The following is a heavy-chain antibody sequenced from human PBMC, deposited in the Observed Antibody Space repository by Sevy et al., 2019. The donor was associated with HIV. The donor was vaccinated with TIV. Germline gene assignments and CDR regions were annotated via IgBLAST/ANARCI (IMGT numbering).Heavy chain of an antibody. Sequence: ASVKVSCKASGYTFTSYYMHWVRQAPGQGLEWMGIINPSGGSTSYAQKFQGRVTMTRDTSTSTVYMEPSSLRSEDTAVYYCARVLLGHDAFDIWGQGTMVTVSS. CDR1: GYTFTSYY. CDR2: INPSGGST. V-gene: IGHV1-46*03. D-gene: IGHD2-15*01. J-gene: IGHJ3*02. CDR3: ARVLLGHDAFDI.